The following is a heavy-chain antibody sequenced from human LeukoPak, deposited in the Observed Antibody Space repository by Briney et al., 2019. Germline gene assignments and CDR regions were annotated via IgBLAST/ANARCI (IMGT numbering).Heavy chain of an antibody. Sequence: SETLSLTCTVPDGSITNYDWSWIRQPPGKGLEWIGEINDSGSTNYNPSLKSRVTMTVDASNKQFSLRLSSVTAVDTAVYYCARQKTGEDPDLGYCSGDGCYSFHYWGPGTLVTVSS. J-gene: IGHJ4*02. V-gene: IGHV4-34*01. CDR2: INDSGST. CDR3: ARQKTGEDPDLGYCSGDGCYSFHY. D-gene: IGHD2-15*01. CDR1: DGSITNYD.